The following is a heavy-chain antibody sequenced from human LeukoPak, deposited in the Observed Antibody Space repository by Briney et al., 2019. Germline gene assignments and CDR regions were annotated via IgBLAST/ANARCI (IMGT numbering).Heavy chain of an antibody. D-gene: IGHD6-19*01. J-gene: IGHJ5*02. CDR3: ARVGYSSGSNWFDP. V-gene: IGHV6-1*01. Sequence: SQTLSLTCAISGDSVSSNSAAWNWIRQSPSRGLEWLGRTYYRSKWYNDYAVSVKSRITINPDTSKNQFPLQLNSVTPEDTAVYYCARVGYSSGSNWFDPWGQGTLVTVSS. CDR2: TYYRSKWYN. CDR1: GDSVSSNSAA.